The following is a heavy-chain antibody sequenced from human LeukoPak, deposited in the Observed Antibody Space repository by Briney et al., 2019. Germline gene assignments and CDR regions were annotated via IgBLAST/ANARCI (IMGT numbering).Heavy chain of an antibody. CDR3: AKVVDYDILTGSGWFDP. D-gene: IGHD3-9*01. CDR2: ISGSGGST. V-gene: IGHV3-23*01. CDR1: GFTFSSYA. J-gene: IGHJ5*02. Sequence: GGSLRLSCAASGFTFSSYAMSWVRQAPGKGLEWVSAISGSGGSTYYADSVKGRFTISRDNSKNTLYLQMNSLRAEDTAVYYCAKVVDYDILTGSGWFDPWGQGTLVTVSS.